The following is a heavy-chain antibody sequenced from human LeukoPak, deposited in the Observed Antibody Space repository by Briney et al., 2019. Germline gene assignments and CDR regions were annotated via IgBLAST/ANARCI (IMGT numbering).Heavy chain of an antibody. Sequence: PSQTLSLTCTVSGGSISSGDYYWSWIRQPPGKGLEWIGDIYYSGSTYYKPSLKSRISMSVDMSKTQFSLKLSSVIAADTAVYFCAREFLRVNAFDIWGQGTMVTVSS. J-gene: IGHJ3*02. CDR2: IYYSGST. CDR1: GGSISSGDYY. CDR3: AREFLRVNAFDI. D-gene: IGHD4-17*01. V-gene: IGHV4-30-4*08.